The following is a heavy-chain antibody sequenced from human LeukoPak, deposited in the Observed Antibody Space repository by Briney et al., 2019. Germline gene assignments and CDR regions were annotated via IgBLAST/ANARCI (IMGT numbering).Heavy chain of an antibody. V-gene: IGHV3-9*01. CDR3: AKDTSGYDNFDAFDI. J-gene: IGHJ3*02. CDR2: ISWNSGSI. CDR1: GFTFDDYA. D-gene: IGHD5-12*01. Sequence: PGRSLRLSCAASGFTFDDYAMHWVRQAPGKGLEWVSGISWNSGSIGYADSVKGRFTIFRDNAKNSLYLQMNSLRAEDTALYYCAKDTSGYDNFDAFDIWGQGTMVTVSS.